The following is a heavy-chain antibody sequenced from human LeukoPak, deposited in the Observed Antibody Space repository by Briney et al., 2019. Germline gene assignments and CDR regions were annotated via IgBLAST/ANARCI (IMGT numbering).Heavy chain of an antibody. CDR3: AKLRGIVVVPAAPVDY. CDR1: GFTFDDYA. Sequence: GRSLRLSCAVSGFTFDDYAMHWVRQVPGKGLEWVSGINWNSDSIGYADSVKGRFTISRDNSKNTLYLQMNSLRAEDTAVYYCAKLRGIVVVPAAPVDYWGQGTLVTVSS. CDR2: INWNSDSI. D-gene: IGHD2-2*01. V-gene: IGHV3-9*01. J-gene: IGHJ4*02.